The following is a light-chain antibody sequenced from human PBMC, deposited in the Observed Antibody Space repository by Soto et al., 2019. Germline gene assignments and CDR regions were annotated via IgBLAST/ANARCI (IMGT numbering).Light chain of an antibody. CDR3: QQYGSSPRT. Sequence: EIVLTQSRGTLSLSPGERATLSCRASQSVSISYLAWYQQKPGQAPRLLIYGASSRATGIPDRFSGSGSGTDFTLTISRLEPEDFAVYYCQQYGSSPRTFGQGTKVEIK. V-gene: IGKV3-20*01. CDR1: QSVSISY. J-gene: IGKJ1*01. CDR2: GAS.